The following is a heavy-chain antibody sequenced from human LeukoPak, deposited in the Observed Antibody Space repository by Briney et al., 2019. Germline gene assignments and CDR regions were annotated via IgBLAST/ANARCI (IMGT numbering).Heavy chain of an antibody. CDR3: ARVIGSSGPFDY. D-gene: IGHD6-6*01. CDR2: INPNSGGT. J-gene: IGHJ4*02. Sequence: MGWINPNSGGTNYAQKFQGRVTMTRDTSISTAYMELSRLRSDDTAVYYCARVIGSSGPFDYWGQGTLVTVSS. V-gene: IGHV1-2*02.